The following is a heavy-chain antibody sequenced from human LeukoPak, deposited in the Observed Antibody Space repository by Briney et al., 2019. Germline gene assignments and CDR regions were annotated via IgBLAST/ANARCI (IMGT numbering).Heavy chain of an antibody. Sequence: GGSLRLSCAASGFIFSSYAVSWVRQAPGKGLEWVAVISYDGSNKYSADSVKGRFTISRDTSKNTLYLQMNSLRAEDTAVYYCAKLYRAVTGMFFDYWGQGTLVTVSS. CDR1: GFIFSSYA. CDR3: AKLYRAVTGMFFDY. J-gene: IGHJ4*02. D-gene: IGHD6-19*01. CDR2: ISYDGSNK. V-gene: IGHV3-30*18.